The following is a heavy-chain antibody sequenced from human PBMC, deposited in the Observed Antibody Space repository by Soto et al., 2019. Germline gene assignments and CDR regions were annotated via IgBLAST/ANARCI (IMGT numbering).Heavy chain of an antibody. D-gene: IGHD3-9*01. CDR3: GRLEGLATISYYFDY. V-gene: IGHV4-39*01. Sequence: SETLSLTCTVSGGSVSSSSYYWGWVRQTPGKGLEWIGGVYYSGSTYYNPSLESRVTISVDKSKNQFSLKLMSLSAADTAVYYCGRLEGLATISYYFDYWGQGALVTVSS. J-gene: IGHJ4*02. CDR1: GGSVSSSSYY. CDR2: VYYSGST.